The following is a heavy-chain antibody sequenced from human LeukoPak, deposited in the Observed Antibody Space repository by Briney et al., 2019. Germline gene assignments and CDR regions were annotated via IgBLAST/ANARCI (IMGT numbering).Heavy chain of an antibody. J-gene: IGHJ4*02. D-gene: IGHD3-22*01. V-gene: IGHV3-43*01. CDR3: VKEQIQLLYSYHTSGYYLDY. Sequence: YHALDSVKGRFTISRDNSRNSLYLQMNSLKTEDTALYYCVKEQIQLLYSYHTSGYYLDYWGQGTLVTVSS.